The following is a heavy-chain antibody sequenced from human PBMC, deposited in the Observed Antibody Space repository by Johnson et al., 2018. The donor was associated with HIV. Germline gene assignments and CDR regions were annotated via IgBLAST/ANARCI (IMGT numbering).Heavy chain of an antibody. CDR2: IWYDGSNK. Sequence: QVQLVESGGGVVQPGRSLRLSCAASGFIFSSYGMHWVRQAPGKGLEWVAVIWYDGSNKHYADYVKGRFTISRDSSKNTLYLQMNSLRAEDTAVYYCARTVYSTSYLDAFGIWGQGTMVTVSS. CDR1: GFIFSSYG. D-gene: IGHD2-2*01. CDR3: ARTVYSTSYLDAFGI. J-gene: IGHJ3*02. V-gene: IGHV3-33*01.